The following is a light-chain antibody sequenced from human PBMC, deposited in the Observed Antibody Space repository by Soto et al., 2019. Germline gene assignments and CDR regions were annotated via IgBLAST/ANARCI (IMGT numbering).Light chain of an antibody. CDR2: GAS. V-gene: IGKV3-20*01. CDR1: QSVSSSY. Sequence: EIVWTQSPGTLSFSPGERATLSCRASQSVSSSYLAWYQQKPGQAPRLLIYGASSRATGIPDRSSGSGSGTDFTLTISRLEPEDFAVYYCQQYGSSPLTFGGGTKVEIK. J-gene: IGKJ4*01. CDR3: QQYGSSPLT.